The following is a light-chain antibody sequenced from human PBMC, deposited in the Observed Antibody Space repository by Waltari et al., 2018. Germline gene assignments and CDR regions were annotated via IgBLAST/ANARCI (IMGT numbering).Light chain of an antibody. J-gene: IGLJ2*01. CDR1: RSNIGSYT. V-gene: IGLV1-44*01. Sequence: QSVLTQPPSASGTPGQRVTISCSGSRSNIGSYTVNWYQQLPGTAPKLLIYSNNQRPSGVPDRFAGAKSGTSASLAISGLQSEDEADYYCAAWDDSLKGVVFGGGTKVTVL. CDR3: AAWDDSLKGVV. CDR2: SNN.